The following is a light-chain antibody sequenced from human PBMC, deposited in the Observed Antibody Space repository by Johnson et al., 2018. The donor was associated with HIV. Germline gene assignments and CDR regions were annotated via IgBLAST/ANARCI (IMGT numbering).Light chain of an antibody. CDR1: SSNIGNNY. CDR2: DNN. Sequence: QSALTQPPSVSAAPGQKVTISCSGSSSNIGNNYVSWYQQLPGTAPKLLIYDNNKRPSGIPDRFSGSKSGTSATLAITGLQTGDEADYYCGTLDSSLSAVFGTGTKVTVL. V-gene: IGLV1-51*01. CDR3: GTLDSSLSAV. J-gene: IGLJ1*01.